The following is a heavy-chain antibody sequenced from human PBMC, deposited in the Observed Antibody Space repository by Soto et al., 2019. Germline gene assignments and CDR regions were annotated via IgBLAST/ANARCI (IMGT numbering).Heavy chain of an antibody. CDR1: GGSISGSAYY. Sequence: SETLSLTCTVSGGSISGSAYYWGWIRQPPGKGLEWIGSIYYTGGTYYNPSLKSRVTISVDTSKNQFSLKLTSVTAADTAVYYCARDEGALNWFDPWGQGTLVTVSS. CDR2: IYYTGGT. V-gene: IGHV4-39*02. CDR3: ARDEGALNWFDP. J-gene: IGHJ5*02. D-gene: IGHD1-26*01.